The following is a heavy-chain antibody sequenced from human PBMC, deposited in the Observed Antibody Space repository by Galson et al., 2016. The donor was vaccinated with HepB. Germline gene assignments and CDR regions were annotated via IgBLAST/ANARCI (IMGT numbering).Heavy chain of an antibody. CDR1: GFIFTNYA. CDR2: ISHNGDTS. J-gene: IGHJ4*02. D-gene: IGHD2-8*02. Sequence: SLRLSCAASGFIFTNYALHWVRQAPGKGLESVSVISHNGDTSYYADSVKGRFIISRDNSKDTLFLQMSSLRLDDRALYYCVKTGGTPTTNFDSWGQGTLVIVSS. V-gene: IGHV3-64D*08. CDR3: VKTGGTPTTNFDS.